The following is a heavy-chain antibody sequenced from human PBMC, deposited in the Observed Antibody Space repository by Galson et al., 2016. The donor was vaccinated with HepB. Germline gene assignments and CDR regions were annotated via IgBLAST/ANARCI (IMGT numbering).Heavy chain of an antibody. CDR2: IFSTGSS. D-gene: IGHD5-12*01. CDR1: GASIDSSTDY. J-gene: IGHJ4*02. CDR3: ARTGYCGGTTCRDS. V-gene: IGHV4-39*01. Sequence: SETLSLTCTVSGASIDSSTDYWGWVRHPPGKGLEWVGSIFSTGSSYYNPSLGSRVSLSLDTSKNRISLTLTSVTAGDTAVYSCARTGYCGGTTCRDSWGQGTLVTVSS.